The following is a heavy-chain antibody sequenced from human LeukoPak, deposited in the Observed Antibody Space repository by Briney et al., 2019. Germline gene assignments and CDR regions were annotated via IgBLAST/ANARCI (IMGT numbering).Heavy chain of an antibody. V-gene: IGHV4-31*03. D-gene: IGHD3-10*01. CDR1: GGSISSGGYY. J-gene: IGHJ3*02. CDR3: SRDFLGSDVFDI. CDR2: IYYSGST. Sequence: SETLSLTCTVSGGSISSGGYYWSWIRQHPGKGLEWIGYIYYSGSTYYNPFLKSRVTISVDTSKNQLSLKLNSVTAADTAVYYCSRDFLGSDVFDIWGQGTMVTVSS.